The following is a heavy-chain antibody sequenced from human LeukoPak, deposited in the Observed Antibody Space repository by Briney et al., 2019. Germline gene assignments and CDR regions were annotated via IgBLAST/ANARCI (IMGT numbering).Heavy chain of an antibody. CDR1: GGSFSGYY. CDR2: INHSGST. Sequence: SETLSLTCAVYGGSFSGYYWSWIRQPPGKGLEWIGEINHSGSTNYNPSLKSRVTISVDTSKNQFSLKLSSVTAADTAVYYCAAISGYWGQGTLVTVSS. J-gene: IGHJ4*02. V-gene: IGHV4-34*01. CDR3: AAISGY.